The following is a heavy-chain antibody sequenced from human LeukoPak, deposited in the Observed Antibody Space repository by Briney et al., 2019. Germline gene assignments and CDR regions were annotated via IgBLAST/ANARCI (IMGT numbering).Heavy chain of an antibody. CDR1: GYTFIDYY. Sequence: ASVKVSCKASGYTFIDYYMHWVRQAPGQGLEWMGWINPNSGATNYAQKFQGRVTMTRDPPINTAYMELSRLTSGDTAVYFCARDNGDYGRDYWGQGTLVTVSS. V-gene: IGHV1-2*02. CDR2: INPNSGAT. D-gene: IGHD4-17*01. J-gene: IGHJ4*02. CDR3: ARDNGDYGRDY.